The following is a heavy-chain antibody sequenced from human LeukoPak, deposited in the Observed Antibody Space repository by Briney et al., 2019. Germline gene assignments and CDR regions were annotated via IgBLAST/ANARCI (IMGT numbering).Heavy chain of an antibody. Sequence: GASVRVSCKASGYTLSNYGVNWVRQAPGQGLEWMGWISIYNGNTNYAQMLQGRVTMTTDTSTSTVYMELRSLRSDDTAVYYCASNPRGDSWTFDYWGQGTLVTASS. CDR1: GYTLSNYG. D-gene: IGHD2-21*02. CDR2: ISIYNGNT. J-gene: IGHJ4*02. V-gene: IGHV1-18*04. CDR3: ASNPRGDSWTFDY.